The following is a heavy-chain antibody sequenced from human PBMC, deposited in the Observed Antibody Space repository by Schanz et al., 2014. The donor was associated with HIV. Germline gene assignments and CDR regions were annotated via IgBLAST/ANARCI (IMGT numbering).Heavy chain of an antibody. CDR2: IYYSGST. CDR3: ASLYSHFFDN. J-gene: IGHJ4*02. V-gene: IGHV4-31*03. D-gene: IGHD2-21*01. CDR1: GGSISSGGYY. Sequence: QVQLQESGPGLVKPSQTLSLTCTVSGGSISSGGYYWSWIRQHPGKGLEWIGYIYYSGSTYYNPSLKSRFPISIHMSKTQFSLNLTPVTAADTAVYYCASLYSHFFDNWGQGTLVTVSS.